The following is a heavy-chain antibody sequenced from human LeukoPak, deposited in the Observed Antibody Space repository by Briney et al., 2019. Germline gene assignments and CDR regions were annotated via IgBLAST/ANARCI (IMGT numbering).Heavy chain of an antibody. CDR1: GYTFTGYY. V-gene: IGHV1-2*04. Sequence: GASVKVSCKASGYTFTGYYMHWVRQAPGQGLEWMGWIDPRSGGTNYAQKFQGWATMTRDTSISTAYMELSRLRSDDTAVYYCARGWYSNSPYDYWGQGTLVTVSS. D-gene: IGHD6-13*01. J-gene: IGHJ4*02. CDR3: ARGWYSNSPYDY. CDR2: IDPRSGGT.